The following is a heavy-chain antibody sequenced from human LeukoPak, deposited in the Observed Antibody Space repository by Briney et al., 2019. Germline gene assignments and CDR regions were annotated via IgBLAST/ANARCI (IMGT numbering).Heavy chain of an antibody. CDR1: GFTFSSYS. D-gene: IGHD3-9*01. CDR3: ARGMGLIRYFDCLSRVGAFDI. J-gene: IGHJ3*02. Sequence: GGSLRLSCAASGFTFSSYSMNWVRQAPGKGLEWVSSISSSSSYIYYADSVKGRFTISRDNAKNSLYLQMNSLRAEDTAVYYCARGMGLIRYFDCLSRVGAFDIWGQGTMVTVSS. V-gene: IGHV3-21*01. CDR2: ISSSSSYI.